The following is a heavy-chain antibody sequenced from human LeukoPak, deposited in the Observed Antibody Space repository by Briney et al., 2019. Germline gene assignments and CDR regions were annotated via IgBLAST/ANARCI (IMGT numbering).Heavy chain of an antibody. CDR1: GFTFSSYG. Sequence: GGSLRLSCAASGFTFSSYGMHWVRQAPGKGLEWVAVMSYDGSNKYYADSVKGRFTISRDNSKNTLYLQMDSLRAEDTAVYYCAKDLWVLWFGELDRYYRMDVWGQGTTVTVSS. J-gene: IGHJ6*02. CDR2: MSYDGSNK. V-gene: IGHV3-30*18. CDR3: AKDLWVLWFGELDRYYRMDV. D-gene: IGHD3-10*01.